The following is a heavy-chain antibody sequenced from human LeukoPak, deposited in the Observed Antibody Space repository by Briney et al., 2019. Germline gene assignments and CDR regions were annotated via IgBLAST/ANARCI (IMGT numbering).Heavy chain of an antibody. V-gene: IGHV3-30*18. CDR1: GFTFSSYG. D-gene: IGHD5-24*01. CDR3: AKSGDGYNLAY. CDR2: ISYDGSNK. Sequence: GGSLRLSCAASGFTFSSYGMHWVRQAPGKGLEWVAVISYDGSNKYYADSVKGRFTISRDNSKNTLYLQMNSLRAEDTAVYYCAKSGDGYNLAYWGQGTLVTVSS. J-gene: IGHJ4*02.